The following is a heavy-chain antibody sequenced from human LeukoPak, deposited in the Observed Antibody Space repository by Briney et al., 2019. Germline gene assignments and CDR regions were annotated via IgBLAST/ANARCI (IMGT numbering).Heavy chain of an antibody. V-gene: IGHV3-48*03. Sequence: PGESLRLSCAASGFTFSSYEMNWVRQAPGKGLEWVSYISSSGSSIYYVDSVKGRFTISRDNAKNSLFLQMNSLRAEDTAVYYCARRGYYDTSGYLFDYWGQGTLVTVSS. D-gene: IGHD3-22*01. J-gene: IGHJ4*02. CDR1: GFTFSSYE. CDR3: ARRGYYDTSGYLFDY. CDR2: ISSSGSSI.